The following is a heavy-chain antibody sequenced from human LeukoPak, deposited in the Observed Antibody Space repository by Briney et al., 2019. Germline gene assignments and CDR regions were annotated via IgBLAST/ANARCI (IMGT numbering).Heavy chain of an antibody. D-gene: IGHD3-3*02. CDR2: ISAYGGGS. J-gene: IGHJ4*02. Sequence: PGGSLRLSCAASGFTVSNYAMDWVRQAPGKGLEWVSSISAYGGGSYYADSVKGRFAISRDDSKNTLYLQMNSLRAEDTAVYYCAREEFQHFDFSYWGPGTLVSVSS. CDR1: GFTVSNYA. V-gene: IGHV3-23*01. CDR3: AREEFQHFDFSY.